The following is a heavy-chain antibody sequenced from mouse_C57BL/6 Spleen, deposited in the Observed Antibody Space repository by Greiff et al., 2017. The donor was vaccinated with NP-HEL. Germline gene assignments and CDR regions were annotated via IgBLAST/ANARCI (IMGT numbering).Heavy chain of an antibody. Sequence: EVQGVESGGDLVKPGGSLKLSCAASGFTFSSYGMSWVRQTPDKRLEWVATISSGGSYTYYPDSVKGRFTISRDNAKNTLYLQMSSLKSEDTAMYYCARIVTIYFDYWGQGTTLTVSS. CDR1: GFTFSSYG. CDR3: ARIVTIYFDY. CDR2: ISSGGSYT. D-gene: IGHD2-5*01. V-gene: IGHV5-6*01. J-gene: IGHJ2*01.